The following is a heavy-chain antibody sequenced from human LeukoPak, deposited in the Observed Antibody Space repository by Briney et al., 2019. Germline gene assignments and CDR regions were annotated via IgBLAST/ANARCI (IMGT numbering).Heavy chain of an antibody. CDR1: GGSISGYY. V-gene: IGHV4-34*01. CDR3: ARGERPGYCSSTSCFKSGWFDP. CDR2: INHSGST. J-gene: IGHJ5*02. Sequence: SETLSLTCTVSGGSISGYYWSWIRQPPGKGLEWIGEINHSGSTNYNPSLKSRVTISVDTSKNQFSLKLSSVTAADTAVYYCARGERPGYCSSTSCFKSGWFDPWGQGTLVTVSS. D-gene: IGHD2-2*01.